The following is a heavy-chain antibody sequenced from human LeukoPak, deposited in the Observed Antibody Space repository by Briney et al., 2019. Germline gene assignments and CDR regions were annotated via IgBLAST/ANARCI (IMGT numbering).Heavy chain of an antibody. CDR2: LYTGGGT. V-gene: IGHV3-53*05. CDR3: AKDAPRYYYDSSGYPLMDV. D-gene: IGHD3-22*01. CDR1: GFSVRTTF. J-gene: IGHJ6*03. Sequence: PGGSLRPSCAASGFSVRTTFMSWVRQAPGKGLEWVSVLYTGGGTDHADSVKGRFTISRDNSKNTLYLQMNSLRAEDTAVYYCAKDAPRYYYDSSGYPLMDVWGKGTTVTISS.